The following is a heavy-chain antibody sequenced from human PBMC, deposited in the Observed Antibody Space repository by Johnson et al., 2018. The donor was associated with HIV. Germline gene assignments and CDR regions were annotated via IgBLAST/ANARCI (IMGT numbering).Heavy chain of an antibody. Sequence: VQLVESGGGLVQPGGSLRLSCAASGFTFDDYGMSWVRQAPGWGLEWVSGVNWNGVSTNYADSVKGRFSIFRDKVKNSLYLQMDSLRDEDTALYYCARDQRGGKSAFDIWGQGTLVTVSS. CDR1: GFTFDDYG. CDR3: ARDQRGGKSAFDI. J-gene: IGHJ3*02. CDR2: VNWNGVST. V-gene: IGHV3-20*04. D-gene: IGHD4-23*01.